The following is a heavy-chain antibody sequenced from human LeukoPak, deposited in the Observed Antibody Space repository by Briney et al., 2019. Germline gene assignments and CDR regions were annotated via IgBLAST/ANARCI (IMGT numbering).Heavy chain of an antibody. D-gene: IGHD6-19*01. Sequence: GGSLRLSCAASGFTFSSYGMHWVRQAPGKGLEWVAFIRYDGSNKYYADSVKGRFTISRDNSKNTLYLQMNSLRAEDTAVYYCAKSLGQWLLPNWFDPWGQGTLVTVSS. J-gene: IGHJ5*02. V-gene: IGHV3-30*02. CDR2: IRYDGSNK. CDR3: AKSLGQWLLPNWFDP. CDR1: GFTFSSYG.